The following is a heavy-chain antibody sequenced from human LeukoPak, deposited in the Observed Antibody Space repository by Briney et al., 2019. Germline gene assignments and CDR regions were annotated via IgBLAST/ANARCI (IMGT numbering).Heavy chain of an antibody. CDR2: IYYSGST. Sequence: SETLSLTCTVSGGSISSSSYYWGWIRQPPGKGLEWIGSIYYSGSTYYNPSLKSRVTISVATSKNQFSLKLRYVTAADTAVYYCARQLAEYSYYFDYWGQGTLVTVSS. D-gene: IGHD6-6*01. V-gene: IGHV4-39*01. CDR1: GGSISSSSYY. J-gene: IGHJ4*02. CDR3: ARQLAEYSYYFDY.